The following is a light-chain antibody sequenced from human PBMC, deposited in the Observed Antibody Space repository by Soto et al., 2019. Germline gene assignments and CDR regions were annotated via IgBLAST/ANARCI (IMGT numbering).Light chain of an antibody. CDR1: QSVSDK. CDR3: QQYGSSPLT. CDR2: GAS. J-gene: IGKJ4*01. V-gene: IGKV3-20*01. Sequence: EIVMTQSPATVSVSPGERATLSCRASQSVSDKLAWYQQKPGQAPRLLIYGASSRATGIPDRFSGSGSGTDFTLTISRLEPEDFAVYYCQQYGSSPLTFGRGTKVDIK.